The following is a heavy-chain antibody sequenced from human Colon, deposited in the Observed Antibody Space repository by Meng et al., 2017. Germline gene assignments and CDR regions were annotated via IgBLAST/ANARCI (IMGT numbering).Heavy chain of an antibody. CDR2: INTRGNIR. J-gene: IGHJ3*02. Sequence: GESLKISCAASGFPFSTYEMNWVRQAPGKGLEWISYINTRGNIRYYADSLKGRFTVSRDNAKNSLYLQMNSLRAEDTAIYYCARMGGGTMDPYSFDMWGQGTMVTVSS. D-gene: IGHD3-16*01. CDR3: ARMGGGTMDPYSFDM. CDR1: GFPFSTYE. V-gene: IGHV3-48*03.